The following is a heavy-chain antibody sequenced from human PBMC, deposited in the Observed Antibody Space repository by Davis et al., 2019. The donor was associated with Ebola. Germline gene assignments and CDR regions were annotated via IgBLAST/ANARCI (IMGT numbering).Heavy chain of an antibody. D-gene: IGHD6-13*01. V-gene: IGHV4-34*01. CDR3: ARGALIAAAGTGKDFDY. CDR2: INHSGST. CDR1: SGSFSDYY. Sequence: SETLSLTCAVYSGSFSDYYWTWIRQTPGKGLEWIGQINHSGSTNYNPSLKSRLTISVDTSKNQFSLKVSSVTAADTAVYYCARGALIAAAGTGKDFDYWGQGTLVTVSS. J-gene: IGHJ4*02.